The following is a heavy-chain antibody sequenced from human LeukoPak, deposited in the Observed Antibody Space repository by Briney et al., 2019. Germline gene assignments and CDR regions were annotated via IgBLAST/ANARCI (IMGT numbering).Heavy chain of an antibody. Sequence: GGTLRLPCAASGFTFSSYGMSWVRQAPGKGLEWVSAISGSGGSTYYADSVKGRFTISRDNAKNSLYLQMNSLRAEDTALYYCARDEDPNSYSSSSGSDYWGQGTLVTVSS. V-gene: IGHV3-23*01. J-gene: IGHJ4*02. CDR1: GFTFSSYG. CDR3: ARDEDPNSYSSSSGSDY. D-gene: IGHD6-6*01. CDR2: ISGSGGST.